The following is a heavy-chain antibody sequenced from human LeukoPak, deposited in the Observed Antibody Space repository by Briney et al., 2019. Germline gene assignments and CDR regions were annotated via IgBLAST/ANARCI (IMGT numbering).Heavy chain of an antibody. CDR1: GYTFTSSYD. CDR2: MNPYSGIT. D-gene: IGHD6-13*01. J-gene: IGHJ6*02. Sequence: GASVKVSCKASGYTFTSSYDINWVRQAPGQGLEWMGWMNPYSGITGYPQNFQGRVTMTRDTSISTAYMELSSLTSKDTAVYFCARENVNRGSSWGYDYFGMDVWGQGTAVTVSS. CDR3: ARENVNRGSSWGYDYFGMDV. V-gene: IGHV1-8*01.